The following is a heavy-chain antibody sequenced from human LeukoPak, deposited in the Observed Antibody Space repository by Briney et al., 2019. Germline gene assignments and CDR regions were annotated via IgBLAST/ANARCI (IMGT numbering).Heavy chain of an antibody. CDR2: VFTYNGNT. Sequence: ASVKVSCKASGYTFTSYGIGWVRQAPGQGLEWMGWVFTYNGNTNYAQKLQGRVTMTTDTSTSTAYMELRSLRSDDTAVYYCARIPLGGGWFDPWGQGTLVTVSS. D-gene: IGHD4-23*01. CDR1: GYTFTSYG. J-gene: IGHJ5*02. CDR3: ARIPLGGGWFDP. V-gene: IGHV1-18*01.